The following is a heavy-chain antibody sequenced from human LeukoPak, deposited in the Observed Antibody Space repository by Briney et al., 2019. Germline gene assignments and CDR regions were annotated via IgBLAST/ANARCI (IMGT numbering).Heavy chain of an antibody. CDR2: INTNTGNP. D-gene: IGHD3-10*01. J-gene: IGHJ6*02. V-gene: IGHV7-4-1*02. CDR1: GYTFTSYA. Sequence: ASVKVSCKASGYTFTSYAMNWVRQAPGQGLEWMGWINTNTGNPTYAQGFTGRFVFSLDTSVSTAYLQISSLKAEGTAVYYCARDRTWFGEKYYYYYGMDVWGQGTTVTVSS. CDR3: ARDRTWFGEKYYYYYGMDV.